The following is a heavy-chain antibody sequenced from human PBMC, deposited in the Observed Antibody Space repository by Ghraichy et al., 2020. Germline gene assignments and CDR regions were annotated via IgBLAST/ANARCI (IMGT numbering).Heavy chain of an antibody. CDR2: IYYSGST. CDR1: GGSISSYY. V-gene: IGHV4-59*01. CDR3: ARANPGGVRGVMFAYYYYYMDV. D-gene: IGHD3-10*01. J-gene: IGHJ6*03. Sequence: SETLSLTCTVSGGSISSYYWSWIRQPPGKGLEWIGYIYYSGSTNYNPSLKSRVTISVDTSKNQFSLKLSSVTAADTAVYYCARANPGGVRGVMFAYYYYYMDVWGKGTTVTVSS.